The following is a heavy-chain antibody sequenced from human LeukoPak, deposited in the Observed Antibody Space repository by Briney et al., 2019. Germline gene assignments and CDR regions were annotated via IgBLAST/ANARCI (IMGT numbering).Heavy chain of an antibody. Sequence: NPGGSLRLSCAASGFTFRSYRMNWVRQAPGKGLVWVSSISSSSSYIYYADSVKGRFTISRDNAKNSLYLQMNSLRAEDTAVYYCARNDYGDFGWFDPWGQGTLVTVSS. V-gene: IGHV3-21*01. CDR3: ARNDYGDFGWFDP. CDR1: GFTFRSYR. J-gene: IGHJ5*02. D-gene: IGHD4-17*01. CDR2: ISSSSSYI.